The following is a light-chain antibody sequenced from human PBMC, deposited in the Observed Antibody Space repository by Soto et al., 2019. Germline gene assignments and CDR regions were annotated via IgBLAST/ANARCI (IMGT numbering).Light chain of an antibody. V-gene: IGLV2-14*01. CDR1: SSDVGGYNY. Sequence: QSALTQPASVSGSPGQAITISCTGTSSDVGGYNYVSWYQQHPGKAPKLMIYDVSNRPSGVSNRFSGSKSGNTAYLTISGLQAEDEAAYYCSSYTSSSTLVVFGGGTKRTVL. CDR2: DVS. J-gene: IGLJ2*01. CDR3: SSYTSSSTLVV.